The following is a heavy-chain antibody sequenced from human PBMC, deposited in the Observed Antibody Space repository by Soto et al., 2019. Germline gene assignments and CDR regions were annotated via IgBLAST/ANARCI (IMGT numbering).Heavy chain of an antibody. CDR3: AVSGGETTSLKRQS. J-gene: IGHJ5*02. Sequence: QVQLVQSGAEVKKPGASVKVSCKASGYTFITYGVSWVRQAPGQGLEWMGWISAYNGDTNYAQNLQGRGTMTTDTSPPTADMEPGSLRSDATAVYYCAVSGGETTSLKRQSWGQGTLVTVAS. CDR2: ISAYNGDT. V-gene: IGHV1-18*01. D-gene: IGHD2-21*01. CDR1: GYTFITYG.